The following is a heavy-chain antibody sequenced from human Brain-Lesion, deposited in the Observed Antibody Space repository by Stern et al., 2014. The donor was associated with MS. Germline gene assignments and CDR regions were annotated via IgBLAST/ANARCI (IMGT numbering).Heavy chain of an antibody. CDR1: GFSVSTNF. J-gene: IGHJ4*02. CDR3: ARKTDTAVGGDY. V-gene: IGHV3-53*01. D-gene: IGHD5-18*01. CDR2: MYSRGGT. Sequence: EVQLGESGGGLIQPGGSLRLSCAASGFSVSTNFMSWVRQAPGKGLALVSLMYSRGGTNYADSVKGRFTISRDSSKNTLYLQMSDLRAEDTAVYYCARKTDTAVGGDYWGPGTLVTVSS.